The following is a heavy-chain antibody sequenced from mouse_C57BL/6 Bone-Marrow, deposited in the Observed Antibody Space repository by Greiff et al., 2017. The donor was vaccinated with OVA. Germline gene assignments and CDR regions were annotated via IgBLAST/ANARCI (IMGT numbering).Heavy chain of an antibody. CDR1: GFNIKDYY. CDR2: IDPEDGET. D-gene: IGHD1-1*01. Sequence: EVKLVESGAELVRPGASVKLSCTASGFNIKDYYMHWVKQRPEQGLEWIGRIDPEDGETEYAPKFQGKATMTADTSSNTAYLQLSSLTSEDTAVYYCTYYYGSSYRYFDVWGTGTTVTVSS. V-gene: IGHV14-1*01. J-gene: IGHJ1*03. CDR3: TYYYGSSYRYFDV.